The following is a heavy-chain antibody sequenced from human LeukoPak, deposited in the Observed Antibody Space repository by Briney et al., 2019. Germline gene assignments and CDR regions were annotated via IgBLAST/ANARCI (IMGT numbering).Heavy chain of an antibody. J-gene: IGHJ4*02. Sequence: PSETLSLTCTVSGGSISSYYWSWIRQPPGKGLEWIGYIYYSGSTNYNPSLKSRVTISVDTSKNQFSLKLSSVTAADTAVYYCARVGSYGQYYFDYWGQGILVTVSS. CDR3: ARVGSYGQYYFDY. CDR1: GGSISSYY. D-gene: IGHD5-18*01. V-gene: IGHV4-59*01. CDR2: IYYSGST.